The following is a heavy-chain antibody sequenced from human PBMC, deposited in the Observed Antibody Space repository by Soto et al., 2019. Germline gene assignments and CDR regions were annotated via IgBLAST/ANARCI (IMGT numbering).Heavy chain of an antibody. D-gene: IGHD4-17*01. CDR1: GFTVSSNY. Sequence: GGSLRLSCAASGFTVSSNYMSWVRQAPGKGLEWVSVIYSGGSTYYADSVKGRFTISRDNSKNTLYLQMNSLRAEDTAVYYCARDYYGDYNYFDYWGQGTLVTVSS. CDR3: ARDYYGDYNYFDY. V-gene: IGHV3-66*01. J-gene: IGHJ4*02. CDR2: IYSGGST.